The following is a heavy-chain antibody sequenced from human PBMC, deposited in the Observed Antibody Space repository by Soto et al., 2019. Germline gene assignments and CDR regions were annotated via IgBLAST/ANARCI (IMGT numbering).Heavy chain of an antibody. CDR2: ISSSGYI. CDR1: GFNFNSYT. V-gene: IGHV3-21*01. Sequence: GGSLRLSCAASGFNFNSYTINWVRQAPGKRLEWLSSISSSGYIFSTDSVRGRFTISRDNAKNSVYLQINSLRAEDTAVYFCARGCSGGSCYPGMDVWGQGTTVTVSS. J-gene: IGHJ6*02. CDR3: ARGCSGGSCYPGMDV. D-gene: IGHD2-15*01.